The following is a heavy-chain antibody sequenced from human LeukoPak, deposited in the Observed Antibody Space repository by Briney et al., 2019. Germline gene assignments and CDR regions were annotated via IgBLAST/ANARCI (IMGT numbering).Heavy chain of an antibody. V-gene: IGHV4-34*01. D-gene: IGHD6-19*01. J-gene: IGHJ6*02. CDR2: INHSGST. Sequence: SETLSLTCAVYGGSFSGYYWSWIRQPPGKGLEWIGEINHSGSTNYNPSLKSRVTISVDTSKNQFSLKLSSVTAADTAVYYCAGARNFQWLTFYYYYYGMDVWGQGTTVTVSS. CDR3: AGARNFQWLTFYYYYYGMDV. CDR1: GGSFSGYY.